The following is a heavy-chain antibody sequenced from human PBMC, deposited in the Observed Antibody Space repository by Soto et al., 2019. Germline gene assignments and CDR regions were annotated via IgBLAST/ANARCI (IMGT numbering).Heavy chain of an antibody. CDR3: ARDREQLVLYYFDY. CDR1: GFTFSSYG. Sequence: QVQLVESGGGVVQPGRSLRLSCAASGFTFSSYGMHWVRQAPGKGLEWVAVIWYDGSNKYYADSVKGRFTISRDNSKNTLYLQMNSLRAEDTAVYYCARDREQLVLYYFDYWGQGTLVTVSS. J-gene: IGHJ4*02. D-gene: IGHD6-13*01. V-gene: IGHV3-33*01. CDR2: IWYDGSNK.